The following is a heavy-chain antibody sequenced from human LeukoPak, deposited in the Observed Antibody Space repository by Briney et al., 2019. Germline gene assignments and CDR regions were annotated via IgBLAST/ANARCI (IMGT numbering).Heavy chain of an antibody. V-gene: IGHV3-74*01. CDR3: ATSGSYYRFEY. Sequence: GGSLRLSCAASGFTFSNYWMHWVRQAPGKGLVWVSHVNTDASSTSYADSVKGRFTISRDNAKNTVYLQMNSLRAEDTAVYYCATSGSYYRFEYWGQGTLVTVSS. D-gene: IGHD1-26*01. CDR1: GFTFSNYW. CDR2: VNTDASST. J-gene: IGHJ4*02.